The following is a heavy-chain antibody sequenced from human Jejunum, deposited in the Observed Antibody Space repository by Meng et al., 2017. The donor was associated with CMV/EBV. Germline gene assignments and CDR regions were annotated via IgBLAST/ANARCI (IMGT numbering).Heavy chain of an antibody. CDR1: A. CDR3: AKDLSTGTIRPSSYFYYGMDV. Sequence: ARHGVRQAPGKGLEWVAGVSRNSDNIGYADSVKGRFTISRDNAKNSLYLQMSSLRTEDTALYYCAKDLSTGTIRPSSYFYYGMDVWGQGTTVTVSS. CDR2: VSRNSDNI. D-gene: IGHD1-7*01. J-gene: IGHJ6*02. V-gene: IGHV3-9*01.